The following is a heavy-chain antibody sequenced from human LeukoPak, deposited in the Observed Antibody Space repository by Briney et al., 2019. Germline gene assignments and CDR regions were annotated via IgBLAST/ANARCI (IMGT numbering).Heavy chain of an antibody. CDR1: GFTVSSNY. CDR3: ARDKSGSSSYFDY. V-gene: IGHV3-66*02. CDR2: IYSGGST. J-gene: IGHJ4*02. D-gene: IGHD1-26*01. Sequence: GGSLRLSCAASGFTVSSNYMSWVRQAPGKGLEWVSVIYSGGSTYYADSVKGRFTISRDNSKSTLYLQMNSLRAEDTAVYYCARDKSGSSSYFDYWGQGTLVTVSS.